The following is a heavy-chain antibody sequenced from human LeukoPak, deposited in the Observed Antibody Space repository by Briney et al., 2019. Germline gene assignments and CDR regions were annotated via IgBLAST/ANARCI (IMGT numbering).Heavy chain of an antibody. Sequence: PSETLSLTCTISGDSINFYHWSWIRQPPGKGLEWIGYIYYSGSTNYNPSLKSRVTISVDTSKNQFSLKLSSVTAADTAVYYCARVGYSYGYVDYWGQGTLVTVSS. D-gene: IGHD5-18*01. CDR2: IYYSGST. CDR1: GDSINFYH. J-gene: IGHJ4*02. V-gene: IGHV4-59*01. CDR3: ARVGYSYGYVDY.